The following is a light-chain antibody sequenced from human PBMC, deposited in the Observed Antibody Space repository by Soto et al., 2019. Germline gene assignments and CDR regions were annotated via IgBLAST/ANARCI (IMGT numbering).Light chain of an antibody. CDR2: GVT. Sequence: QSVLTQPASVSGSPGQSITISCTGTTTDVGAYNFVSWYQHHPDKAPKLIIYGVTNRPSGVSNRFSGSKSANTASLTISGLQTEDEAHYYCCSYTRNINAHLIFGGGTQLTVL. J-gene: IGLJ2*01. CDR1: TTDVGAYNF. CDR3: CSYTRNINAHLI. V-gene: IGLV2-14*01.